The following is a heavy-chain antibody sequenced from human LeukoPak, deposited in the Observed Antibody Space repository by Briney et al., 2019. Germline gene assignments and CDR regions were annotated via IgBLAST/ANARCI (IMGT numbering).Heavy chain of an antibody. J-gene: IGHJ4*02. D-gene: IGHD6-19*01. CDR1: GYSFTSYW. CDR2: IYPGDSDT. Sequence: KVSCKGSGYSFTSYWIGWVRQMPGKGLEWMGIIYPGDSDTRYSPSFQGQVTISADKSTSTAYLQWSSLKASDTAMYYCARSPPGYSSGWYPSFVDYWGQGTLVTVSS. V-gene: IGHV5-51*01. CDR3: ARSPPGYSSGWYPSFVDY.